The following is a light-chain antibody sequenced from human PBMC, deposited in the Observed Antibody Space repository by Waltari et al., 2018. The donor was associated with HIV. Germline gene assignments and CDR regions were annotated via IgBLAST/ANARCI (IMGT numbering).Light chain of an antibody. CDR1: NIGGKS. Sequence: SYVLTQPPPVSVAPGKTARTTCGGNNIGGKSVTWYQQKPGQAPVLVIYDDGDRPSGIPERFSGSNSGNTATLTISRVEAGDEADYYCQVWDSSSDHYVFGTGTKVTVL. CDR2: DDG. J-gene: IGLJ1*01. V-gene: IGLV3-21*04. CDR3: QVWDSSSDHYV.